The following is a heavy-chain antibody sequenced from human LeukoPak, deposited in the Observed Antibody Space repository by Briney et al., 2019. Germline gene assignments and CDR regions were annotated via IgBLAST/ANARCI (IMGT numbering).Heavy chain of an antibody. D-gene: IGHD3-10*01. CDR2: IYTSGST. J-gene: IGHJ4*02. Sequence: NPSETLSLTCTVSGGSISSSSYYWGWIRQPPGKGLEWIGRIYTSGSTNYNPSLKSRVTISVDTSKNQFSLKLSPVTAADTAVYYCATTKPRRFGIFDYWGQGALVTVSS. V-gene: IGHV4-61*02. CDR3: ATTKPRRFGIFDY. CDR1: GGSISSSSYY.